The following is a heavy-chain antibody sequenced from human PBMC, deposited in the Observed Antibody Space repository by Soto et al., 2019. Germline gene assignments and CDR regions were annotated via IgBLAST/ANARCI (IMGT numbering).Heavy chain of an antibody. D-gene: IGHD1-26*01. V-gene: IGHV1-69*06. CDR3: ASERSAQYFDF. CDR2: IIPTFGTP. CDR1: GGTFSSHG. Sequence: QVQLVQSGTVVQRRGSSVKVSCQASGGTFSSHGMAWVRQAPGQGLEWMGGIIPTFGTPTYAPKFQGRVTITADKSTNTAYMELSSLGSEDTAVYYCASERSAQYFDFWGQGTLITVSS. J-gene: IGHJ4*02.